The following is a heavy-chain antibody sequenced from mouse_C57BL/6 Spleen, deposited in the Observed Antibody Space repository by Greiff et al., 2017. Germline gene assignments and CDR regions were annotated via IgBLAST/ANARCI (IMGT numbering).Heavy chain of an antibody. V-gene: IGHV1-81*01. CDR3: ARDYYGSTFDY. J-gene: IGHJ2*01. D-gene: IGHD1-1*01. Sequence: VQLQESGAELARPGASVKLSCKASGYTFTSYGISWVKQRTGQGLEWIGEIYPRSGNTYYNEKFKGKATLTADKSSSTAYMQLSSLTSEDSAVYFCARDYYGSTFDYWGQGTTLTVSS. CDR2: IYPRSGNT. CDR1: GYTFTSYG.